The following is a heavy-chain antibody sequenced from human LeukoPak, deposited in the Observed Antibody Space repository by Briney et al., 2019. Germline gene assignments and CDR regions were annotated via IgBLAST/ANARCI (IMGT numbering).Heavy chain of an antibody. CDR2: IYHSGST. CDR1: GYSISSGYY. Sequence: SETLSLTCTVSGYSISSGYYWGWIRQPPGKGLEWIGSIYHSGSTYYNPSLKSRVTISVDTSKNQFSLKLSSVTAADTAVYYCARFGAAADMYYFDYWGQGTLVTVSS. D-gene: IGHD6-13*01. CDR3: ARFGAAADMYYFDY. V-gene: IGHV4-38-2*02. J-gene: IGHJ4*02.